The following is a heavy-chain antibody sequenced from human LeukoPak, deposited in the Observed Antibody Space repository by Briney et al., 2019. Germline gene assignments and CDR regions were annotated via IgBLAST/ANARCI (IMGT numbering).Heavy chain of an antibody. V-gene: IGHV4-59*01. CDR1: GGSISSYY. D-gene: IGHD6-25*01. CDR3: ARGSDRFDL. J-gene: IGHJ5*02. Sequence: PSETLSLTCTVSGGSISSYYWSWIRQPPGKGLEWIGNIYYSGSTNQNPSPKSRVTATVDTTKNQFPLKLSTVTGADTTVDYSARGSDRFDLWGEGILVTVS. CDR2: IYYSGST.